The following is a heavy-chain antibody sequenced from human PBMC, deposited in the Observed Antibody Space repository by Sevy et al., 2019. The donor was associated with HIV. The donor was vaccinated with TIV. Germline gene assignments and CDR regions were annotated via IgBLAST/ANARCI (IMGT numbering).Heavy chain of an antibody. D-gene: IGHD5-18*01. CDR1: GLTFTSYY. J-gene: IGHJ4*02. Sequence: ASVKVSCKASGLTFTSYYMHWVRQAPGQGLEWMGMMNPGGGGTSYAQKFQGRVTMTRDTSTSTVLMELSSLRSEDTAVYYCAAGPEIALWSPHVGHWGQGTLVTVSS. CDR3: AAGPEIALWSPHVGH. V-gene: IGHV1-46*01. CDR2: MNPGGGGT.